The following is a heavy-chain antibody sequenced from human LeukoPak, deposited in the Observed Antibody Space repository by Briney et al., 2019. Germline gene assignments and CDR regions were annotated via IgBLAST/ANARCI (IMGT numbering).Heavy chain of an antibody. J-gene: IGHJ4*02. CDR1: GFTFSSYA. CDR3: ARGVRLRFLEWYHDY. Sequence: GGSLRLSCAASGFTFSSYAMHWVRQAPGKGLEWVAVISYDGSNKYYADSVKGRFTISRDNSKNTLYLQMNSLRAEDTAVYYCARGVRLRFLEWYHDYWGQGTLVTVSS. CDR2: ISYDGSNK. V-gene: IGHV3-30*14. D-gene: IGHD3-3*01.